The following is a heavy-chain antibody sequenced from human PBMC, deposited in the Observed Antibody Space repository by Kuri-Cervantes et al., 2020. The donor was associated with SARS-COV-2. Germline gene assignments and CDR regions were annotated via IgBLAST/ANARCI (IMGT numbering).Heavy chain of an antibody. CDR3: ANGGSGYYLHDAFDI. Sequence: GESLKISCAASGFTFSSYAMSWVRQAPGKGLEWVSAISGSGGSTYYGDSVKGRFTFSRDNSKNTLYLQMNSLRAEDTAVYYCANGGSGYYLHDAFDIWGQGTMVTVSS. V-gene: IGHV3-23*01. CDR2: ISGSGGST. D-gene: IGHD3-22*01. CDR1: GFTFSSYA. J-gene: IGHJ3*02.